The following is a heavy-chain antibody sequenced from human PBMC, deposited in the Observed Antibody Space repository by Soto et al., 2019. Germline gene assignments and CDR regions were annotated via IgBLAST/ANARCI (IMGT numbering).Heavy chain of an antibody. CDR3: AKGRTYFDV. Sequence: GSLGFSCAASGFTFSHYAMTLVRQAPGKGLEWVSDISDSDDATYYADSVKGLFTISRDNSKSTLYLQMNGLRAEDAAVYYCAKGRTYFDVWGQGTLVTVSS. CDR1: GFTFSHYA. V-gene: IGHV3-23*01. J-gene: IGHJ4*02. CDR2: ISDSDDAT.